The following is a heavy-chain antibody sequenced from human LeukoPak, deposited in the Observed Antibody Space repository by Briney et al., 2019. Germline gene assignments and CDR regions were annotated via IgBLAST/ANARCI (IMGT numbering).Heavy chain of an antibody. CDR2: FDPEDGET. CDR1: GYTLTELS. V-gene: IGHV1-24*01. CDR3: ATDVPNSSSWSDMDV. J-gene: IGHJ6*03. D-gene: IGHD6-13*01. Sequence: ASVKVSCKVSGYTLTELSMHWVRQAPGKGLEWMGGFDPEDGETIYAQKFQGRVTMTEDTSTDTAYMELSSLRSEDTAVYYCATDVPNSSSWSDMDVWGKGTTVTVSS.